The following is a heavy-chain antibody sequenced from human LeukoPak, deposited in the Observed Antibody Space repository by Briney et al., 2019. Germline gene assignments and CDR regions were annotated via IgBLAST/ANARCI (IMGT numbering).Heavy chain of an antibody. CDR3: AKESVALGSTSCCNWFDP. Sequence: GGSLRLTCAASGFTFSSYAMSWVRQAPGKGLEWISATSDSGGSTYYADSVKGRFTISRDNSKNTLYLQMNSLRAEDTAVYYCAKESVALGSTSCCNWFDPWGQGTLVTVSS. D-gene: IGHD2-2*01. V-gene: IGHV3-23*01. J-gene: IGHJ5*02. CDR1: GFTFSSYA. CDR2: TSDSGGST.